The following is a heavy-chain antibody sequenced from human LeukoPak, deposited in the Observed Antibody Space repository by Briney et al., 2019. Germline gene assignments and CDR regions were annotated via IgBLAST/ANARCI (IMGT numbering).Heavy chain of an antibody. J-gene: IGHJ4*02. Sequence: ASVKVSCEASGYTFTGYYMHWVRQAPGQGLEWMGWINPNSGGTNYAQKFQGRVTMTRDTSISTAYMELSRLRSDDTAVYYCARALTYGDYVDYWGQGTLVTVSS. V-gene: IGHV1-2*02. CDR2: INPNSGGT. CDR3: ARALTYGDYVDY. CDR1: GYTFTGYY. D-gene: IGHD4-17*01.